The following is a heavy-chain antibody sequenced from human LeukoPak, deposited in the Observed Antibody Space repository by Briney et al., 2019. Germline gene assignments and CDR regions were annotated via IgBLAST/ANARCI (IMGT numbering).Heavy chain of an antibody. CDR2: ISSSSSYI. CDR3: ARVGGNRPWYFDL. Sequence: KPGGSLRLSCAAFGFTFSSYGMNWVRQAPGKGLEWVSSISSSSSYIYYADSVKGRFTISRDNSKNTVYLQMNSLRAEDTPVYYCARVGGNRPWYFDLWGRGTLVTVSS. D-gene: IGHD4-23*01. V-gene: IGHV3-21*04. CDR1: GFTFSSYG. J-gene: IGHJ2*01.